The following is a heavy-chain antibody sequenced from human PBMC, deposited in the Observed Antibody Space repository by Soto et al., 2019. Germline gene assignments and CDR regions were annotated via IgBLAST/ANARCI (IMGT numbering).Heavy chain of an antibody. CDR3: AKLGVTTPFDY. CDR2: INSDGNST. CDR1: GFTFSKNW. J-gene: IGHJ4*02. D-gene: IGHD3-22*01. V-gene: IGHV3-74*01. Sequence: PGGPLRLSCVTSGFTFSKNWMHWVRQAPGKGLVWVSRINSDGNSTSYADSVKGRFTISRDNAKNTLYLQMNSLRAEDTALYYCAKLGVTTPFDYWGQGTLVTVSS.